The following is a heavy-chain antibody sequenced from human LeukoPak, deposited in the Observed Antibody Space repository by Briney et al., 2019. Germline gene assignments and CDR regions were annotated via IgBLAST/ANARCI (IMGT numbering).Heavy chain of an antibody. V-gene: IGHV4-59*01. J-gene: IGHJ5*02. D-gene: IGHD3-22*01. CDR2: IYYSGST. CDR1: GGSLSSYY. Sequence: SETLSLTCTVSGGSLSSYYWSWIRQPPGKGLEWIGYIYYSGSTNYNPSLKSRVTISVDTSKNQFSLKLSSVTAADTAVYYCARGDSSGYYFHWFDPWGQGTLVTVSS. CDR3: ARGDSSGYYFHWFDP.